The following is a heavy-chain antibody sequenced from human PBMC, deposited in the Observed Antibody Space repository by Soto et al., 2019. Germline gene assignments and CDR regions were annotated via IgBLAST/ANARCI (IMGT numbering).Heavy chain of an antibody. CDR1: EYTFTSFA. Sequence: ASVKVSCKAFEYTFTSFALHWVRQAPGQRPEWMGWIHTGNGSTEYSQKFEGRVTITRDTSANTAYMELSSLRSEDTAVYYCARGGGEGFGIYFYGLDVWGPGTTVTVSS. J-gene: IGHJ6*02. D-gene: IGHD1-20*01. V-gene: IGHV1-3*04. CDR2: IHTGNGST. CDR3: ARGGGEGFGIYFYGLDV.